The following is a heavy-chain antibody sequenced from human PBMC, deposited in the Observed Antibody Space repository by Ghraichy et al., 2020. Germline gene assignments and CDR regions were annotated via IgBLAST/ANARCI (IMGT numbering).Heavy chain of an antibody. CDR2: LNYNGGST. V-gene: IGHV3-20*04. J-gene: IGHJ4*01. D-gene: IGHD1-26*01. CDR3: ARKYTGTYDFLFDF. CDR1: GFMFRDHG. Sequence: GGSLRLSCAASGFMFRDHGMGWVRQGPGKGLGWVAGLNYNGGSTHYADSVKGRFTISRDNAKSALYLQMDSLRADDTAVYYCARKYTGTYDFLFDFWGHGTLITFSS.